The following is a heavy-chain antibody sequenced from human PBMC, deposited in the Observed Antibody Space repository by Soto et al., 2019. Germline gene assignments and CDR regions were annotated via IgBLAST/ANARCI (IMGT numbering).Heavy chain of an antibody. CDR1: GFTFSSYT. CDR2: ISNNGINK. V-gene: IGHV3-30-3*01. D-gene: IGHD6-19*01. CDR3: AREWSISVGAPGY. Sequence: QVQLVESGGGVVQPGRSLRLSCAAAGFTFSSYTMYWVREGPGKGLEWVAGISNNGINKDYADSVKGRFIVSRDNSKNTLNLQINSLSRDDSAIYYCAREWSISVGAPGYWGQGTLVTVSS. J-gene: IGHJ4*02.